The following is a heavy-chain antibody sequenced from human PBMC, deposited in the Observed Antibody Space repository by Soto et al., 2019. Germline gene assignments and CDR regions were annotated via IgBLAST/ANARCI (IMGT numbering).Heavy chain of an antibody. J-gene: IGHJ6*02. D-gene: IGHD3-10*01. CDR2: IYYSGST. CDR3: VLQGFGALHGLVAV. V-gene: IGHV4-59*01. CDR1: GGSISSYY. Sequence: SETLSLTCTVSGGSISSYYWSWIRQPPGKGLEWIGYIYYSGSTNYNPSLKSRVTISVDTSKNQFSLKLSSVTAADTAVYYCVLQGFGALHGLVAVWGQGTSVTVS.